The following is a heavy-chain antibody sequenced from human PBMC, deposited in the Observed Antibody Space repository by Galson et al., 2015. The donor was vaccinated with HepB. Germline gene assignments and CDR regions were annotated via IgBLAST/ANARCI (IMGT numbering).Heavy chain of an antibody. V-gene: IGHV2-5*02. CDR2: IYWDDDK. J-gene: IGHJ3*02. Sequence: PALVKPTQTLTLTCTFSGFSLSTSGVGVGWIRQPPGKALEWLALIYWDDDKRYSPSLKSRLTITKDTSKNQVVLTMTNMDPVDTATYYCALTNGGSYSSAFDIWGQGTMVTVSS. CDR3: ALTNGGSYSSAFDI. CDR1: GFSLSTSGVG. D-gene: IGHD1-26*01.